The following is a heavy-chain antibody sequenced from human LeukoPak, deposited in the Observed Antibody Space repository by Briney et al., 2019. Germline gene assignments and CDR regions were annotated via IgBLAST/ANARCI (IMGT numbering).Heavy chain of an antibody. CDR3: ARDALRGDYGDYSLNLVYMDV. CDR2: INWNGGST. CDR1: GFTFDDYG. J-gene: IGHJ6*03. Sequence: GGSLRLSCAASGFTFDDYGMSWVRQAPGKGLEWVSGINWNGGSTGYAASVKGRFTISRDNAKSSLYLQMNSLRAEDTALYYCARDALRGDYGDYSLNLVYMDVWGKGTTVTVSS. V-gene: IGHV3-20*04. D-gene: IGHD4-17*01.